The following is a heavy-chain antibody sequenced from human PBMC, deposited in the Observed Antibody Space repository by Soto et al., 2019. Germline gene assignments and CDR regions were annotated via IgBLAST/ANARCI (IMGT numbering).Heavy chain of an antibody. CDR1: GGTFSSYA. CDR2: IIPIFGTA. Sequence: SVKVSCKASGGTFSSYAISWVRQAPGRGLEWMGGIIPIFGTANYAQKFQGRVTITADESTSTAYMELSSLRSEDTAVYYCAREPGYCSGGSCYWLGWFDPWGQGTLVTVSS. D-gene: IGHD2-15*01. CDR3: AREPGYCSGGSCYWLGWFDP. V-gene: IGHV1-69*13. J-gene: IGHJ5*02.